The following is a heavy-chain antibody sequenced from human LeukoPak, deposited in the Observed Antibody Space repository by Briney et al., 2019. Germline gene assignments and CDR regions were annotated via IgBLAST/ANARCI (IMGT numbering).Heavy chain of an antibody. CDR1: GFTFSNYG. D-gene: IGHD2-21*01. J-gene: IGHJ4*02. CDR3: AKDICGGDCYPHGGY. V-gene: IGHV3-30*02. CDR2: LPYDGSNK. Sequence: PGGSLRLSCGASGFTFSNYGMHWVRQAPGKGLEWVAFLPYDGSNKYYADSLKGRFTISRDNSKDTLYLQMNSLRAEDTAIYYCAKDICGGDCYPHGGYWGQGTLVTVSS.